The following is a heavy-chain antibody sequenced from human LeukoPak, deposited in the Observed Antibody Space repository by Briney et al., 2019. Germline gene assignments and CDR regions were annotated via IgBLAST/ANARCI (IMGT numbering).Heavy chain of an antibody. CDR3: ARLYGDFDY. V-gene: IGHV3-48*03. CDR2: ISGSGTTM. Sequence: GGSLRLSCAASGFTFSSYGMNWVRQAPGKGLEWVSYISGSGTTMYYADSVKDRFTISRDNARNSLYLQMNSLRAEDTAVYYCARLYGDFDYWGQGTLVTVSS. J-gene: IGHJ4*02. D-gene: IGHD4-17*01. CDR1: GFTFSSYG.